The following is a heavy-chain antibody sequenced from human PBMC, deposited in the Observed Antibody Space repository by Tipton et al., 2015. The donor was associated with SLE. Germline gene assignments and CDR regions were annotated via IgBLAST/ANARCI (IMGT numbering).Heavy chain of an antibody. J-gene: IGHJ4*02. CDR3: ARAGDRRDGYNFALTY. V-gene: IGHV4-59*01. CDR2: IYHSGIT. D-gene: IGHD5-24*01. CDR1: GDSMNGYY. Sequence: TLSLTCTVSGDSMNGYYWSWIRQPPGKGLEWIGYIYHSGITNYNPSLKSRVTISVDTSKYQFSLTLSSVTAADTAVYYCARAGDRRDGYNFALTYWGPGTLVTVSS.